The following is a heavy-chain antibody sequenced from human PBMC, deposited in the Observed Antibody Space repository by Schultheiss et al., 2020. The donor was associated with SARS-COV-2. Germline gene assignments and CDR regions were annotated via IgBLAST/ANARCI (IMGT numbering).Heavy chain of an antibody. D-gene: IGHD5-18*01. CDR2: ISYDGSNK. V-gene: IGHV3-30*04. J-gene: IGHJ4*02. CDR1: GFTFSSYA. CDR3: ASTFDTALVN. Sequence: GESLKISCAASGFTFSSYAMHWVRQAPGKGLEWVAVISYDGSNKYYADSVKGRFTISRDNSKNSLYLQMNSLRTEDTALYYCASTFDTALVNWGQGTLVTVSS.